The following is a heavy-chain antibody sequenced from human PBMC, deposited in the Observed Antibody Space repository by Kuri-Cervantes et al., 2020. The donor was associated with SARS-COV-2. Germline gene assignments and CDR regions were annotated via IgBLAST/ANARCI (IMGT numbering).Heavy chain of an antibody. CDR1: GGSISSYY. CDR2: IYYSGST. Sequence: ESLKISCTVSGGSISSYYWSWIRQPPGKGLEWIGSIYYSGSTYYNPSLKSRVTISVDTSKNQFSLKLSSVTAADTAVYYCARRIEGAWFDPWGQGTLVTVSS. V-gene: IGHV4-59*05. J-gene: IGHJ5*02. CDR3: ARRIEGAWFDP.